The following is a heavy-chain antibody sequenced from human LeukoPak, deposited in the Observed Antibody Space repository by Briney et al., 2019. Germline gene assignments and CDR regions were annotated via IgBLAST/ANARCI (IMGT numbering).Heavy chain of an antibody. V-gene: IGHV4-34*01. Sequence: SETLSLTCAVYGGSFSGYSWSWIRQPPGKGLEWIVEINHSGSTKNSPSLKSRVTISVDTSKDQFSLKLRSVTAADTAVYYCARGANYYDSSGYYYLDYWGQGTLVTVSS. D-gene: IGHD3-22*01. CDR3: ARGANYYDSSGYYYLDY. CDR1: GGSFSGYS. CDR2: INHSGST. J-gene: IGHJ4*02.